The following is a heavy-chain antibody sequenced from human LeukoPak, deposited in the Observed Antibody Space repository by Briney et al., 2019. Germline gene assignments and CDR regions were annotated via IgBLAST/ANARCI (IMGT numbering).Heavy chain of an antibody. CDR1: GFTFSSYS. CDR2: ISGSGGST. Sequence: GGSLRLSCAASGFTFSSYSMSWVRQAPGKGLEWVSAISGSGGSTYYADSVKGRFTISRDNSKNTLYLQMNSLRAEDTAVYYCAKERPSWIQLWFGFDYWGQGTLVTVSS. D-gene: IGHD5-18*01. J-gene: IGHJ4*02. V-gene: IGHV3-23*01. CDR3: AKERPSWIQLWFGFDY.